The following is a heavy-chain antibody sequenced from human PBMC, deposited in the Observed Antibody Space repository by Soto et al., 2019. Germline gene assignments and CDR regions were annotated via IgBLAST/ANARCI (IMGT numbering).Heavy chain of an antibody. D-gene: IGHD3-22*01. J-gene: IGHJ5*01. V-gene: IGHV3-23*01. CDR1: GFSFSDYA. Sequence: EVHLLESGGALVQPGGSLTLSCAASGFSFSDYAMSWVRQAPGKGLEWVSSISRTGDSAYYADSVQGRFAISRDRSKNRLSLQMNRLRVEDTAVYYCANGRDGSGYYHNWFDSWGQGTLITVSS. CDR3: ANGRDGSGYYHNWFDS. CDR2: ISRTGDSA.